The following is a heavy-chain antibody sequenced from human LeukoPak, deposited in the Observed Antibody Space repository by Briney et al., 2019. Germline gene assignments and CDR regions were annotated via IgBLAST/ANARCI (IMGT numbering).Heavy chain of an antibody. V-gene: IGHV3-9*01. CDR2: ITWNRDNI. CDR1: GFTFDDYA. D-gene: IGHD3-22*01. CDR3: AKDLSSAITSALVLDV. Sequence: GRSLRLSCKVSGFTFDDYAMHWVRQVPGKGLEWVSGITWNRDNIGYGDSVKGRFTVSRDNVKNVLYLRMKSLRPEDTALYYCAKDLSSAITSALVLDVWGQGTTVIVSS. J-gene: IGHJ6*02.